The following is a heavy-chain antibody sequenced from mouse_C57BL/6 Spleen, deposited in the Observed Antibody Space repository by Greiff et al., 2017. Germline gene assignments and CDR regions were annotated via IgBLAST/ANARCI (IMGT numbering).Heavy chain of an antibody. CDR3: ATGGGIGPFYFDY. Sequence: VQLQQSGPELVKPGASVKISCKASGYSFTDYNMNWVKQSNGKSLEWIGVINPNYGTTSYNQKFKGKATLTADQSSRTAYMQLNSLPSEDSAVYYCATGGGIGPFYFDYWGQGTTVTVSS. CDR1: GYSFTDYN. D-gene: IGHD2-14*01. CDR2: INPNYGTT. V-gene: IGHV1-39*01. J-gene: IGHJ2*01.